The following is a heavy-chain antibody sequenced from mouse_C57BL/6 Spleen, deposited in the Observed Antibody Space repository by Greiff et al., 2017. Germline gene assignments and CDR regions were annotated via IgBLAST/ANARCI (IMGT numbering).Heavy chain of an antibody. D-gene: IGHD4-1*01. V-gene: IGHV7-1*01. CDR3: ARDAETGSWFAY. J-gene: IGHJ3*01. CDR2: SRNKANDYTT. CDR1: GFTFSDFY. Sequence: DVMLVESGGGLVQSGRSLRLSCATSGFTFSDFYMEWVRQAPGKGLEWIAASRNKANDYTTEYSASVKGRFIVSRDTSQSILYLQMNALRAEDTAIYYCARDAETGSWFAYWGQGTLVTVSA.